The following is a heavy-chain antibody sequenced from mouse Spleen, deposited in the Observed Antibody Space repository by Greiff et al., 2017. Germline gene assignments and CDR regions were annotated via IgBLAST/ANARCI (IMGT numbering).Heavy chain of an antibody. D-gene: IGHD1-1*01. Sequence: QVQLQQPGAELVKPGASVKLSCKASGYTFTSYWMHWVKQRPGQGLEWIGMIHPNSGSTNYNEKFKSKATLTVDKSSSTAYMQLSSLTSEDSAVYYCARDDYYDGSYYYAMDYWGQGTSVTVSS. CDR3: ARDDYYDGSYYYAMDY. J-gene: IGHJ4*01. CDR1: GYTFTSYW. CDR2: IHPNSGST. V-gene: IGHV1-64*01.